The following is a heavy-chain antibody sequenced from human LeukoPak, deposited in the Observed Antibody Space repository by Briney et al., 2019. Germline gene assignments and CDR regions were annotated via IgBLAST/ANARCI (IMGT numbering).Heavy chain of an antibody. D-gene: IGHD5-18*01. V-gene: IGHV3-48*03. CDR1: GFTFNTYG. CDR2: ISSSGSTI. J-gene: IGHJ5*02. CDR3: ATTGIQNWFDP. Sequence: GGSLRLSCAASGFTFNTYGVNWVRQAPGKGLEWVSSISSSGSTIYYADSVKGRFTISRDNAKNSQYLQMNSLRAEDTAVYYCATTGIQNWFDPWGQGTLVTVSS.